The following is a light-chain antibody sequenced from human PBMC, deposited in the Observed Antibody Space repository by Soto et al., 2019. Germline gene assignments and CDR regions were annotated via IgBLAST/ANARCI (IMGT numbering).Light chain of an antibody. CDR3: QQYNNRPPLT. Sequence: DIVVTQSPATLSVSPGERATLSCRASQSVSSDLAWYQQKPGQAPRLLIYGASTRATGIPARFSGSGSGTEFTLNISSLQSEDFAVYYCQQYNNRPPLTFGGGTKVEIK. V-gene: IGKV3-15*01. CDR1: QSVSSD. CDR2: GAS. J-gene: IGKJ4*01.